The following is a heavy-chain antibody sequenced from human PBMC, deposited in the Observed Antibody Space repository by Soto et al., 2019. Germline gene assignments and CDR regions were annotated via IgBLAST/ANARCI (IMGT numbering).Heavy chain of an antibody. Sequence: ASVKVSCKASGYTFTSYAMHWVRQAPGKRLEWMGWINAGNGNTKYSQKFQGRVTITRDTSASTAYMELSSLRSEDTAVYYCAREGYCTNGVCYNPLNYYYGMDVWGQGTTVTVSS. D-gene: IGHD2-8*01. V-gene: IGHV1-3*01. CDR1: GYTFTSYA. CDR3: AREGYCTNGVCYNPLNYYYGMDV. CDR2: INAGNGNT. J-gene: IGHJ6*02.